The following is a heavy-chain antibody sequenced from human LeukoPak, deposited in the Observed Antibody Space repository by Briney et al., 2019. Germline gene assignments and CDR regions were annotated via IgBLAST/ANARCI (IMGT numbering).Heavy chain of an antibody. CDR3: ARLLQSGYYYYGMDV. CDR2: INHSGST. D-gene: IGHD4-11*01. J-gene: IGHJ6*02. Sequence: SETLSLTCAVYGGSFSGYYWSWIRQPPGKGLEWIGEINHSGSTNYNPSLKSRVTISVDTSKNQFSLKLSSVTAADTAVYYCARLLQSGYYYYGMDVWGQGTTVTVSS. CDR1: GGSFSGYY. V-gene: IGHV4-34*01.